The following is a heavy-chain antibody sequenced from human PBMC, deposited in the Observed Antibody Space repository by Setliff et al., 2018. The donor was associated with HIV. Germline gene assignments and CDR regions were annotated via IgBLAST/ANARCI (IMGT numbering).Heavy chain of an antibody. J-gene: IGHJ4*02. D-gene: IGHD3-16*01. CDR3: ARSDYAWGTYPDKLDY. CDR1: GYSFNTSW. Sequence: GESLKISCQGSGYSFNTSWIGWVRQAPGQGLEWMGWINPNSGGTGSAQKFQGRVTMTRDISTAYMELSRLRYDDTAVYYCARSDYAWGTYPDKLDYWGQGTLVTVSS. CDR2: INPNSGGT. V-gene: IGHV1-2*02.